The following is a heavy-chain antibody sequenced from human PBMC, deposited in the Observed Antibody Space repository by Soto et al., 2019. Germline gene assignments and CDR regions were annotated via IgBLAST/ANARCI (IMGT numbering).Heavy chain of an antibody. Sequence: SETLSLTCNVSCASLAGYYWSWIRQPPGKGLEWIGRIYATGSTDYNPSLKSRLTMSVDMSKKQFSLTLRSVTAADTAMYYCVRDGTKNLRDWFDPWGQGILVTVS. V-gene: IGHV4-4*07. CDR1: CASLAGYY. CDR3: VRDGTKNLRDWFDP. CDR2: IYATGST. D-gene: IGHD1-1*01. J-gene: IGHJ5*02.